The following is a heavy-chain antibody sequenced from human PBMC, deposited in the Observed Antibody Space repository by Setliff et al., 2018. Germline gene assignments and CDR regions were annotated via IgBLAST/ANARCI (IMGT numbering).Heavy chain of an antibody. CDR1: GYSFTSYW. Sequence: GESLKISCKHSGYSFTSYWIAWVRQMPGKGLEWMGIIYPGNSDTRYSPSFQGQVTFSADKSISTAYLQRSSLKASDTAMYYCARRKYCSGGNCYGYAFDIWGQGTLVTVSS. CDR2: IYPGNSDT. CDR3: ARRKYCSGGNCYGYAFDI. D-gene: IGHD2-15*01. J-gene: IGHJ3*02. V-gene: IGHV5-51*01.